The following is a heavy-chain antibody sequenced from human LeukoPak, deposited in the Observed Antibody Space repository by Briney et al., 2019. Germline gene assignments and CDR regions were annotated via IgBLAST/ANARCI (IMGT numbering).Heavy chain of an antibody. J-gene: IGHJ4*02. Sequence: GGSLRLSCAASGFTFSSYSMNWVRQAPGKGLEWVSKISSSSSTIYYADSVKGRFTISRDNAKNSLYLQMNSLRAEDTAVYYCGRRVVATNNIDYWGQGTLVTVSS. CDR2: ISSSSSTI. CDR3: GRRVVATNNIDY. D-gene: IGHD5-12*01. CDR1: GFTFSSYS. V-gene: IGHV3-48*04.